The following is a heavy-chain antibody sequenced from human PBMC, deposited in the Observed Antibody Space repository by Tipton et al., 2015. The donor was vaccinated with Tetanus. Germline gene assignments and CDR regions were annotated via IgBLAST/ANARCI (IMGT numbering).Heavy chain of an antibody. CDR1: GFTFSEFTFADAW. Sequence: SLRLSCAASGFTFSEFTFADAWMSWVRRAPGKGLEWIGRIKSKLDGGAIDYAAPMEGRFIISRDDSHNAVFLQMNSLIPEDSAVYYCSPSGPGVSGVDFWGQGTLVTVPS. CDR2: IKSKLDGGAI. CDR3: SPSGPGVSGVDF. V-gene: IGHV3-15*01. D-gene: IGHD7-27*01. J-gene: IGHJ4*02.